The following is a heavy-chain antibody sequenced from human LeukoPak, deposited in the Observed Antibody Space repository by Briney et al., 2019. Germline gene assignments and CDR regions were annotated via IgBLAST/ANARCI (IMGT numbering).Heavy chain of an antibody. CDR1: GFTFSSHG. Sequence: GETLRLSCAASGFTFSSHGMNWVRQAPGKGLEWVSYISSSGSTIYYADSVKGRFTISRDNAKNSLYLQMNSLRAEDTAVYYCAELGIAMIGGVWGKGTTVTISS. D-gene: IGHD3-10*02. CDR2: ISSSGSTI. V-gene: IGHV3-48*04. CDR3: AELGIAMIGGV. J-gene: IGHJ6*04.